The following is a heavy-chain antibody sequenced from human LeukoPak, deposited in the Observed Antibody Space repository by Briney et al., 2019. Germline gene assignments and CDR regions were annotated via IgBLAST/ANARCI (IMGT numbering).Heavy chain of an antibody. CDR2: IYPGDSDT. Sequence: GESLKISCKGSGYSFTSYWIGWVRQLPGKGLEWMGIIYPGDSDTRYSPSFQGQVTISADKSISTAYLQWSSLKASDTAMYYCARVDYDSSGYYYSSGFDYWGQGTLVTVSS. V-gene: IGHV5-51*01. J-gene: IGHJ4*02. CDR3: ARVDYDSSGYYYSSGFDY. D-gene: IGHD3-22*01. CDR1: GYSFTSYW.